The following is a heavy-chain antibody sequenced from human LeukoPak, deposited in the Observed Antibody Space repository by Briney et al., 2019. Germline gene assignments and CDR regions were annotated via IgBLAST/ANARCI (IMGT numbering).Heavy chain of an antibody. CDR3: ARGGYYGSGNDFRFDP. D-gene: IGHD3-10*01. J-gene: IGHJ5*02. V-gene: IGHV4-61*01. CDR2: IYYNGST. Sequence: PSETLSLTCTVSGGSLSSSSYYWSWIRQPPGTGLEWIGYIYYNGSTNYKPSLKSRVTISVDTSKNQFSLKLSSVTAADTAVYYCARGGYYGSGNDFRFDPWGQGTLVTVSS. CDR1: GGSLSSSSYY.